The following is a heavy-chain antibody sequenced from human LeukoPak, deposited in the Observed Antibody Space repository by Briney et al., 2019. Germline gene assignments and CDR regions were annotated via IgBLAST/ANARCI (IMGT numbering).Heavy chain of an antibody. J-gene: IGHJ6*02. CDR2: INSDGSST. D-gene: IGHD4-17*01. Sequence: SGGSLRLSCAASGFTFSSYWMHWVRHAPGKGLVWVSRINSDGSSTSYADSVKGRFTISRDNSKNTVYLQMNSLRAEDSAVYYCARELGDYRNFYHYGLDVWGQGTTVTVSS. V-gene: IGHV3-74*01. CDR1: GFTFSSYW. CDR3: ARELGDYRNFYHYGLDV.